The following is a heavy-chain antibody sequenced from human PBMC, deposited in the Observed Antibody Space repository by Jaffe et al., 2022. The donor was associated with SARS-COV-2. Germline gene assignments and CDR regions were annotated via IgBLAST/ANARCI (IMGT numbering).Heavy chain of an antibody. J-gene: IGHJ3*02. D-gene: IGHD4-17*01. CDR3: ARVRLRWYPGPGGAFDI. CDR1: GFTFSSYW. CDR2: IKQDGSEK. V-gene: IGHV3-7*01. Sequence: EVQLVESGGGLVQPGGSLRLSCAASGFTFSSYWMSWVRQAPGKGLEWVANIKQDGSEKYYVDSVKGRFTISRDNAKNSLYLQMNSLRAEDTAVYYCARVRLRWYPGPGGAFDIWGQGTMVTVSS.